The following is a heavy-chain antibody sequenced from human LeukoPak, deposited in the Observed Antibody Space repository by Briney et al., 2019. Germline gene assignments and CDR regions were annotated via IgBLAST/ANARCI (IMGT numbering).Heavy chain of an antibody. CDR3: ASMWGYSYGYDY. CDR2: IYHSGST. CDR1: GYSVSSGYY. Sequence: SETLSLTCAVSGYSVSSGYYWGWIRQPPGKGLEWIGSIYHSGSTYYNPSLKSRVTISVDTSKNQFSLKLSSVTAADTAVYYCASMWGYSYGYDYWGQGTLVTVSS. V-gene: IGHV4-38-2*01. J-gene: IGHJ4*02. D-gene: IGHD5-18*01.